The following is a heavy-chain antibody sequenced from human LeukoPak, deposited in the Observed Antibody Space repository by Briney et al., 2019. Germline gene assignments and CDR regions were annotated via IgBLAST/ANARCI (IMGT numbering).Heavy chain of an antibody. CDR3: AREGSRDFDY. V-gene: IGHV4-61*02. Sequence: PSQTLSLTCTVSGDSISEGNHFWTWIRQPAGKGLEWIGRIFPGGSVNYNPSLESRLTLSIDTSKNQFSLELTSVTAADTAVYFCAREGSRDFDYWGQGTLVTVSS. CDR1: GDSISEGNHF. J-gene: IGHJ4*02. CDR2: IFPGGSV.